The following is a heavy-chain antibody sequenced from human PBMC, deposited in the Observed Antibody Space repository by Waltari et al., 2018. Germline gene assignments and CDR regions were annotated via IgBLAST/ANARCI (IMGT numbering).Heavy chain of an antibody. CDR3: ARQRVPEPTLEWLLYWGFDY. CDR1: GGSISRYNYF. CDR2: FYYSESA. J-gene: IGHJ4*02. D-gene: IGHD3-3*01. V-gene: IGHV4-39*01. Sequence: QLQLPESAPAPGQPSATLPLTLAVSGGSISRYNYFWGWIRSSPGRELERIGSFYYSESANANPTRKCRVTLSVDTPETQFALEVGSVAATDTSVYYGARQRVPEPTLEWLLYWGFDYWGRGTLVSVSA.